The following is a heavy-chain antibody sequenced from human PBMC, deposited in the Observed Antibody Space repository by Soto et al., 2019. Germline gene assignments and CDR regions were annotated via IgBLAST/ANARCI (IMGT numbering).Heavy chain of an antibody. Sequence: PGGSLRLSCAASGFTFDDYTMHWVRQAPGKGLEWVSLISWDGGSTYYADSVKGRFTISRDNSKNSLYLQMNSLRTEDTALYYCAKDMGRFLEGAPNYFDYWGQGTLVTVSS. D-gene: IGHD3-3*01. CDR1: GFTFDDYT. CDR3: AKDMGRFLEGAPNYFDY. V-gene: IGHV3-43*01. J-gene: IGHJ4*02. CDR2: ISWDGGST.